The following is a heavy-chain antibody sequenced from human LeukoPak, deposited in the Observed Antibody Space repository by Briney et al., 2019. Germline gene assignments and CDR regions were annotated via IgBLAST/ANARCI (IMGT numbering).Heavy chain of an antibody. D-gene: IGHD2-2*01. CDR1: GGSISSGGYS. Sequence: SQTLSLTCAVSGGSISSGGYSWSWIRQPPGKGLEWIGYIYHSGSTYYNPPLKSRVTISVDRSKNQFSLKLSSVTAADTAVYYCASSGYCSSTSCSDYFDYWGQGTLVTVSS. J-gene: IGHJ4*02. CDR2: IYHSGST. CDR3: ASSGYCSSTSCSDYFDY. V-gene: IGHV4-30-2*01.